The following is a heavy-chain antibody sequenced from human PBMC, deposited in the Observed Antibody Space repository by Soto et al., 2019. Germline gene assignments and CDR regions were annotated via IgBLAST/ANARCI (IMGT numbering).Heavy chain of an antibody. CDR2: IFYSGSV. Sequence: SELQALSRTVLGGNSKGGDYYWIWIRQPPGKLLEWIAYIFYSGSVYYNPFLKSRVTISVDTSKNQFSLKLTSVTAADTAVYYCVRGPPLHTGDPKYNWFDPWGPGTLVTVSS. J-gene: IGHJ5*02. D-gene: IGHD1-26*01. CDR3: VRGPPLHTGDPKYNWFDP. V-gene: IGHV4-30-4*01. CDR1: GGNSKGGDYY.